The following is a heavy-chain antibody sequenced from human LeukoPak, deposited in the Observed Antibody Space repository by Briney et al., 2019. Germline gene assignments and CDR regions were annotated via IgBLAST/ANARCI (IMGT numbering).Heavy chain of an antibody. J-gene: IGHJ4*02. CDR1: GYTFTGYY. Sequence: GASVKVSCKASGYTFTGYYMHWVRQAPGQGLEWMGIINPSGGSTSYAQKFQGRVTMTRDTSTSTVYMELSSLRSEDTAVYYCATEIVVVPAAIEGGVAIDVGFDYWGQGTLVTVSS. D-gene: IGHD2-2*01. V-gene: IGHV1-46*01. CDR2: INPSGGST. CDR3: ATEIVVVPAAIEGGVAIDVGFDY.